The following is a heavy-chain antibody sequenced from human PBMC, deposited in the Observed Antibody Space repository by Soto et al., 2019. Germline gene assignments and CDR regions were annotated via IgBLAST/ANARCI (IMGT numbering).Heavy chain of an antibody. CDR3: ARVYDYDYYYAMDV. CDR2: IYHSGST. CDR1: GGSISNYY. Sequence: QVQLQESGPGLVKPSETLSLTCTVSGGSISNYYWSWIRQSPGKGLEWIAYIYHSGSTNYNPSLKSRATISVDTSKNQLSLKLSSVTAADTAVYYCARVYDYDYYYAMDVWGQGTTVTVSS. D-gene: IGHD4-17*01. J-gene: IGHJ6*02. V-gene: IGHV4-59*01.